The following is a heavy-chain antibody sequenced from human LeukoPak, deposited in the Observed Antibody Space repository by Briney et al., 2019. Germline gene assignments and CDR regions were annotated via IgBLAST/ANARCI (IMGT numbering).Heavy chain of an antibody. CDR3: ARDGLSAAGDY. V-gene: IGHV4-34*01. Sequence: SETLSLTCAVYGGSFSGYYWGWIRQPPGKGLEWIGEINHSGSTNYNPSLKSRVTISVDTSKNQFSLKLSSVTAADTAVYYCARDGLSAAGDYWGQGTLVTVSS. CDR2: INHSGST. CDR1: GGSFSGYY. J-gene: IGHJ4*02. D-gene: IGHD6-13*01.